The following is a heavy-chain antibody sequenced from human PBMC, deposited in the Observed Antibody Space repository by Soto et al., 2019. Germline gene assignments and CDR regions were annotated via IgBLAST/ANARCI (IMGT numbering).Heavy chain of an antibody. Sequence: QVQLVESGGGVVQPGTSLRLSCAASGFTFSTHGMHWVRQAPGKGLEWVALISYDGSNKYYADFVKGRFTISRDNSKNTLYLQRNSLRAEDTAVYYCAKEHRGTSWYPGDWGQGTLVTVSS. D-gene: IGHD6-13*01. CDR2: ISYDGSNK. V-gene: IGHV3-30*18. J-gene: IGHJ4*02. CDR1: GFTFSTHG. CDR3: AKEHRGTSWYPGD.